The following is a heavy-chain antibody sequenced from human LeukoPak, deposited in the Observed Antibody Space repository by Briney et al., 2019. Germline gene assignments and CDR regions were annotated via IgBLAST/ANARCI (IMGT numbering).Heavy chain of an antibody. CDR2: IYTSGST. D-gene: IGHD3-22*01. CDR1: GGSISSYY. Sequence: SETLSLTCTVSGGSISSYYWSWIRQPPGKGLEWIGYIYTSGSTDYNPSLKSRVTISVDTSKNQFSLKLSSVTAADTAVYYCARLRRTYYYDSSGYYLDYWGQGTLVTVSS. J-gene: IGHJ4*02. CDR3: ARLRRTYYYDSSGYYLDY. V-gene: IGHV4-4*09.